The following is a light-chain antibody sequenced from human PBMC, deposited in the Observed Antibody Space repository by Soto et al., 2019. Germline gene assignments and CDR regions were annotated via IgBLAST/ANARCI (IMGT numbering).Light chain of an antibody. CDR1: SSNIGDNP. J-gene: IGLJ1*01. V-gene: IGLV1-44*01. Sequence: QSVLTQPPSASGTPGQTVTISCSGSSSNIGDNPVNWYQQLPGAAPKLLIHINDQRPSGVPDRFSGSKSGTSASLAISGLQPEDEADYYCAAWDDSLNALFGTGTKLTVL. CDR3: AAWDDSLNAL. CDR2: IND.